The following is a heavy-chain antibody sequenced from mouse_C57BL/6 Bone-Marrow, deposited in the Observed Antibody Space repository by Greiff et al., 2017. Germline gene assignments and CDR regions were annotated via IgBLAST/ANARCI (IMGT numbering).Heavy chain of an antibody. CDR2: INPSTGGT. CDR1: GYSFTGYY. CDR3: ARGGGSRRWYFDV. Sequence: VQLQQSGPELVKPGASVKISCKASGYSFTGYYMNWVKQSPEKSLEWIGEINPSTGGTTYNQKFKAKATLTVDKSSSTAYMQLKSLTSEDSAVYYCARGGGSRRWYFDVWGRGTTVTVTS. J-gene: IGHJ1*03. D-gene: IGHD1-1*01. V-gene: IGHV1-42*01.